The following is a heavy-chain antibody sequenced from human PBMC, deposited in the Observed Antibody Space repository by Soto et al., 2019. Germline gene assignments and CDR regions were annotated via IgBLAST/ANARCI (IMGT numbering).Heavy chain of an antibody. J-gene: IGHJ3*02. D-gene: IGHD3-3*01. CDR3: ARTYYHLWSASGDVVI. V-gene: IGHV4-61*01. Sequence: SETLSLTCSVSGAFINTGSYYWSWIRQPPGKGLEWIGNMDYSGRTNYKLSLKNRVTISGDTSKNQFSLRLKSVTAADTAVYYCARTYYHLWSASGDVVIWSHGTVVTV. CDR1: GAFINTGSYY. CDR2: MDYSGRT.